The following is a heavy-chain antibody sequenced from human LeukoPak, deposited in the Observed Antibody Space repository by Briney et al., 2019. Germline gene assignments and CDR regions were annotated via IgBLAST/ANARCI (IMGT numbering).Heavy chain of an antibody. Sequence: SETLSLTCTVSGGSISNSYYWGWIRQPPGKGLEWIGSIYYSGSTYYNPSLKSRVTISVDTSKNQFSLKLTSVTAADTAVYYCARHLGPRERFFARRFGELSGHFDYWGQGTLVTVSS. J-gene: IGHJ4*02. V-gene: IGHV4-39*07. CDR3: ARHLGPRERFFARRFGELSGHFDY. CDR2: IYYSGST. D-gene: IGHD3-10*01. CDR1: GGSISNSYY.